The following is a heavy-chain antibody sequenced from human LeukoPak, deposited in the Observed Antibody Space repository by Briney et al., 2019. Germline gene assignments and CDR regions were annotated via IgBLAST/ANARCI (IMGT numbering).Heavy chain of an antibody. Sequence: SETLSLTCTVSGGSISSYFWTWIRQPAGKGLEWIGRIYSSGRTNYNPSLKSRVTISVDTSKNQFSLKLSSVTAADTAVYYCARLQTYYYDSSGYSQPLYYFDYWGQGTLVTVSS. J-gene: IGHJ4*02. V-gene: IGHV4-4*07. D-gene: IGHD3-22*01. CDR3: ARLQTYYYDSSGYSQPLYYFDY. CDR2: IYSSGRT. CDR1: GGSISSYF.